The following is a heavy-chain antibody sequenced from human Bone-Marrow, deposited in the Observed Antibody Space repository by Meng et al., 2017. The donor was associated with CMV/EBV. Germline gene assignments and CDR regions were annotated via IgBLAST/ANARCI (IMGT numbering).Heavy chain of an antibody. J-gene: IGHJ5*02. V-gene: IGHV1-2*02. CDR1: GYTFTDNH. CDR2: INPNSGAT. Sequence: CRADGYTFTDNHIHWVRQAPGQGLEWMGWINPNSGATNYAQKFQGRVTMARDTSISTVYMELSRLTSDDTAVFYCARAVGPTRFDPWGQGTLVTVSS. D-gene: IGHD1-26*01. CDR3: ARAVGPTRFDP.